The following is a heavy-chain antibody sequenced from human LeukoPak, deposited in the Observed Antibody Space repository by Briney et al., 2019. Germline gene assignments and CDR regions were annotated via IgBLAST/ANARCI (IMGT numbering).Heavy chain of an antibody. CDR2: ISAYNGNT. Sequence: ASVKVSCKASGCTFTSYGISWVRQAPGQGLEWMGWISAYNGNTNYAQKLQGRVAMTTDTSTSTAYMELRSLRSDDTAVYYCAREERGYDFRSGYYRGSWFDPWGQGTLVTVSS. CDR1: GCTFTSYG. D-gene: IGHD3-3*01. V-gene: IGHV1-18*01. J-gene: IGHJ5*02. CDR3: AREERGYDFRSGYYRGSWFDP.